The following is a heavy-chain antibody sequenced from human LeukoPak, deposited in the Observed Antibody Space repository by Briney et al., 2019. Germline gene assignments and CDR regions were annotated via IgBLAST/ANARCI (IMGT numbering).Heavy chain of an antibody. V-gene: IGHV4-39*01. Sequence: PSETLSLTCTVSGCSIGSASSYWAWIRQPPGKGLEWIGIMYYTGGTYYNPSLKSRVTISGDTSKNQFSLKLSSVTAADTAVYYCASPGGNRWLQFYHFDYWGQGTLVTVSS. CDR1: GCSIGSASSY. J-gene: IGHJ4*02. D-gene: IGHD5-24*01. CDR2: MYYTGGT. CDR3: ASPGGNRWLQFYHFDY.